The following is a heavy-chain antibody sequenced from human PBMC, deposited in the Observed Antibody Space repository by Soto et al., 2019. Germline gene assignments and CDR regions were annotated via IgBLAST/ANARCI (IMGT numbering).Heavy chain of an antibody. CDR3: ARDRKGYSSSFDY. V-gene: IGHV4-61*01. CDR1: GGSVSSGSYY. D-gene: IGHD6-19*01. J-gene: IGHJ4*02. CDR2: IYYSGNT. Sequence: SETLSLTCTVSGGSVSSGSYYWSWIRQPPGKGLEWIGYIYYSGNTNYNPSLKSRVTISVDTSKNQFSLKLSSVTAADTAVYYCARDRKGYSSSFDYWGQGTLVTVSS.